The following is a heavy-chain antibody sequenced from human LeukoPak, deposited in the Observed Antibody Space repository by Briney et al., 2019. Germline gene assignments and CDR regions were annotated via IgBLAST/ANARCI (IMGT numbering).Heavy chain of an antibody. D-gene: IGHD6-13*01. CDR2: IYYSGST. V-gene: IGHV4-30-4*01. J-gene: IGHJ1*01. CDR3: ARTGYSSSWDEYFQH. CDR1: GGSISSGDYY. Sequence: SSETLSLTCTVSGGSISSGDYYWSWIRQPPGKGLEWIGYIYYSGSTYYNPSLKSRVTISVDTSKNQFSLKLSSVTAADTAVYYCARTGYSSSWDEYFQHWGQGTLVTVSS.